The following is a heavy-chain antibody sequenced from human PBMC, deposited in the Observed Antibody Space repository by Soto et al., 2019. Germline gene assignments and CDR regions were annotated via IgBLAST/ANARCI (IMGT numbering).Heavy chain of an antibody. CDR3: ASISRYSGYDYVPGYYYGMDV. Sequence: SESLSLTCAVYGGSFSGYYWSWIRQPPGKGLEWIGEINHSGSTNYNPSLKSRVTISVDTSKNQFSLKLSSVTAADTAVYYYASISRYSGYDYVPGYYYGMDVWGQGTTVTVSS. V-gene: IGHV4-34*01. CDR1: GGSFSGYY. D-gene: IGHD5-12*01. J-gene: IGHJ6*02. CDR2: INHSGST.